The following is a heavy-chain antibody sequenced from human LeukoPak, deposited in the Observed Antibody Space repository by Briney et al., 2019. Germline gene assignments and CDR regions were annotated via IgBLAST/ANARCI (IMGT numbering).Heavy chain of an antibody. J-gene: IGHJ5*02. V-gene: IGHV1-2*02. CDR1: GYTFTDYY. CDR3: ARGDRSSSSRNWFDP. CDR2: INPNSGGT. D-gene: IGHD6-13*01. Sequence: GASVKVSCKASGYTFTDYYMHWVRQAPGQGLEWMGWINPNSGGTNYAQNFQGRVTVTRDTSINTAYMELSRLKSDDTAIYYCARGDRSSSSRNWFDPWGQGTLVTVSS.